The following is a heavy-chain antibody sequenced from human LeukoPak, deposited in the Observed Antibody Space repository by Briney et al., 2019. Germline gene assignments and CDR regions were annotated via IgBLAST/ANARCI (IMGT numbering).Heavy chain of an antibody. CDR1: AGSISSDSYY. Sequence: SETLSLTCTVSAGSISSDSYYWGWIRQPPGKGLEWIGTIYYSGNTYYNPSLKSRLTISVDTSKNQFSLKLRSVTAADTAVYYCARGSSGSYRGSDYWGQGTLVTVSS. CDR3: ARGSSGSYRGSDY. D-gene: IGHD3-10*01. V-gene: IGHV4-39*07. CDR2: IYYSGNT. J-gene: IGHJ4*02.